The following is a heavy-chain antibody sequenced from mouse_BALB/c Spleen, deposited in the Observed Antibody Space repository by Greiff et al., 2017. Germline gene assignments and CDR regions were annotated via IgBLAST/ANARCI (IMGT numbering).Heavy chain of an antibody. D-gene: IGHD2-1*01. J-gene: IGHJ4*01. CDR3: ARRGNYEGYAMDY. V-gene: IGHV3-8*02. Sequence: EVQLVESGPRLVKPSQTLSLTCSVTGDSITSGYWNWIRKFPGNKLEYMGYISYSGSTYYNQSLKSRISITRDTSMNRSYLQLNSVTTADTATYYCARRGNYEGYAMDYWGQGTSVTVSS. CDR2: ISYSGST. CDR1: GDSITSGY.